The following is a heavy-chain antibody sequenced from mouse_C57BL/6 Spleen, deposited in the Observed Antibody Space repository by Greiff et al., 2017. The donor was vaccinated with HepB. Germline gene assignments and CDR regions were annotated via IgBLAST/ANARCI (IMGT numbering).Heavy chain of an antibody. V-gene: IGHV1-78*01. CDR3: SRWGYDYDATWCAY. CDR1: GYTFTDHP. CDR2: IYPSDGST. D-gene: IGHD2-4*01. Sequence: VQLQQSDAELVKPGASVKISCKVSGYTFTDHPIHWMKQRPEQGLEWIGYIYPSDGSTKYNEKFKGKATLTADTSSSTAYLQLNSLTSEDSAVYFCSRWGYDYDATWCAYWGQGTLVTVSA. J-gene: IGHJ3*01.